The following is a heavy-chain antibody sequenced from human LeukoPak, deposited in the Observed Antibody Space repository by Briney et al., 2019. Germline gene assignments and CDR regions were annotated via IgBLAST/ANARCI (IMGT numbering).Heavy chain of an antibody. CDR2: IYTSGST. J-gene: IGHJ5*02. V-gene: IGHV4-4*07. CDR3: ARGPVVITTLGWFDP. CDR1: GGSISSYY. D-gene: IGHD3-22*01. Sequence: SETLSLTCTVSGGSISSYYWSWIRQPAGKGLEWIGRIYTSGSTNYNPSLKSRVTMSVDTSKNQFSLKLSSVTAADTAVYYCARGPVVITTLGWFDPWGQGTLVTVSS.